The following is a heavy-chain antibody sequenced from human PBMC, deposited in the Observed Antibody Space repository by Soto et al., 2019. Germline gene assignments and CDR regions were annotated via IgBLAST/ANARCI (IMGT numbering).Heavy chain of an antibody. D-gene: IGHD6-19*01. CDR1: GYTFTSYG. CDR3: SRDSVAVAGKGYYYGMDV. J-gene: IGHJ6*02. CDR2: ISAYNGNT. Sequence: QVQLVQSGAEVKKPGASVKVSCKASGYTFTSYGISWVRQAPGQGLGWMGWISAYNGNTNYAQKLQGRVTMTTDTSTSTAYLELRSLKSDDPAVYYCSRDSVAVAGKGYYYGMDVWGQGTTVTVSS. V-gene: IGHV1-18*04.